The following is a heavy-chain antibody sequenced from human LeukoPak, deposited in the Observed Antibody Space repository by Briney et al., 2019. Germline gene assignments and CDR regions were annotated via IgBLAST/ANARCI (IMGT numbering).Heavy chain of an antibody. D-gene: IGHD2-2*01. CDR1: GFTFSSYA. V-gene: IGHV3-30-3*01. CDR2: ISYDGSNK. J-gene: IGHJ6*03. CDR3: ARKKTPEYCSSTSCHRVGYYYYMDV. Sequence: PGRSLRLSCAASGFTFSSYAMHWVRQAPGKGLEWVAVISYDGSNKYYADSVKGRFTISRDNSKNTLYLQMNSLRAEDTAVYYCARKKTPEYCSSTSCHRVGYYYYMDVWGKGTTVTVSS.